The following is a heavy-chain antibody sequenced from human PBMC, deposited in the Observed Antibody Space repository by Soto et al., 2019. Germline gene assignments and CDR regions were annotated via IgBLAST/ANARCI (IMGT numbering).Heavy chain of an antibody. CDR2: INHSGST. Sequence: KPSETLSLTCAVYGGSFSGYYWSWIRQPPGKGLEWIGEINHSGSTNYNPSLKSRVTISVDTSKNQFSLKLSSVTAADTAVYYCARGRLPRYYGSGSYYTAPNNWFDPWGQGTLVTVSS. J-gene: IGHJ5*02. CDR3: ARGRLPRYYGSGSYYTAPNNWFDP. V-gene: IGHV4-34*01. D-gene: IGHD3-10*01. CDR1: GGSFSGYY.